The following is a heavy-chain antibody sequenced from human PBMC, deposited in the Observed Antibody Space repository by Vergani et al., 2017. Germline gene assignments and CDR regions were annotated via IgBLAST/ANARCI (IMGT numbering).Heavy chain of an antibody. CDR3: ARGNSGYDPTPNYYYYGMDV. V-gene: IGHV4-34*01. D-gene: IGHD5-12*01. Sequence: QVQLQQWGAGLLKPSETLSLTCAVYGGSFSGYYWSWIRQPPGKGLEWIGEINHSGSTNYNPSLKSRVTISVDTSKNQFSLKLSSVTAADTAVYYCARGNSGYDPTPNYYYYGMDVWGQGTTVTVSS. CDR2: INHSGST. J-gene: IGHJ6*02. CDR1: GGSFSGYY.